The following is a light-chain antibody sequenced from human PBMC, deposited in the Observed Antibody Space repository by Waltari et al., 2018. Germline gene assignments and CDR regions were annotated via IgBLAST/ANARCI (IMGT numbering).Light chain of an antibody. CDR3: QQYFTRPWT. J-gene: IGKJ1*01. CDR2: WAS. V-gene: IGKV4-1*01. CDR1: QTVVYIPNKKNY. Sequence: DIGRTQSPDSLAVSLGEGATITCKPSQTVVYIPNKKNYLAWYQQKPGHPPKLIIYWASTRESGVPDRFSGSGSETNFTLTITSLQAEDVAVYYCQQYFTRPWTFGQGTKVEIK.